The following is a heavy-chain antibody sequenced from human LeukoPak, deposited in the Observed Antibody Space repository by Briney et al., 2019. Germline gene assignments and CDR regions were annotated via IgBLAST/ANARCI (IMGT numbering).Heavy chain of an antibody. Sequence: SETLSLTCTVSRGSISSYFWSWIRQPPGKGLEWIGHISYSGSTNYNPSLKSRVTASVDTSKNQFSLRLSSVTAADTAVYYCARAIGYSSVFDYWGQGSLVTVSS. CDR1: RGSISSYF. V-gene: IGHV4-59*01. CDR2: ISYSGST. D-gene: IGHD6-19*01. J-gene: IGHJ4*02. CDR3: ARAIGYSSVFDY.